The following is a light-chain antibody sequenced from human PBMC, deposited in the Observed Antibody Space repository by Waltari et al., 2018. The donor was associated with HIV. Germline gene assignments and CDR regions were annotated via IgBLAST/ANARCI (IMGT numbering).Light chain of an antibody. J-gene: IGLJ2*01. V-gene: IGLV3-10*01. CDR1: ALPKKN. Sequence: SYELTQPPSVAVSPGQTARITCTGDALPKKNDSWYQQKSGQAPVLVIYEDSKRPSGFPERFSGSSAGTTATLTISGAQVEDEADYYCYSTDNSGHHRVFGTGTKLTVL. CDR3: YSTDNSGHHRV. CDR2: EDS.